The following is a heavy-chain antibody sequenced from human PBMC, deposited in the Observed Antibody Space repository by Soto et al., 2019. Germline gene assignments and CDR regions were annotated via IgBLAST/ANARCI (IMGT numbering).Heavy chain of an antibody. CDR1: GCTFKSYA. CDR3: ASVTLSTPVTTWSYSDS. J-gene: IGHJ4*02. Sequence: VQLSESGGGLAQPGGSLRLSCAASGCTFKSYAMNWVRQGPGKGLEWVSSISGGGRSTHYAGSVEGRFTISRDNSKDTLPLPMNALRADATAVYFCASVTLSTPVTTWSYSDSWGLRTLVSVSS. CDR2: ISGGGRST. V-gene: IGHV3-23*01. D-gene: IGHD4-17*01.